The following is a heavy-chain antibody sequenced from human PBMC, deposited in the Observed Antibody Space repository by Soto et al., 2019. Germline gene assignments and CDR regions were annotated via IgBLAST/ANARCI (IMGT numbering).Heavy chain of an antibody. CDR2: IHPSGGNS. V-gene: IGHV1-46*01. CDR1: RYRFTGIF. D-gene: IGHD3-22*01. CDR3: ARAPYSSSTLFFDV. Sequence: KECRYRFTGIFLHWVRQAPGQGLEWMGIIHPSGGNSNCAQKFPDRVGMTWDTSTSTVYMELSNLGYDDTAVYYCARAPYSSSTLFFDVWCQGPMVNVSS. J-gene: IGHJ4*02.